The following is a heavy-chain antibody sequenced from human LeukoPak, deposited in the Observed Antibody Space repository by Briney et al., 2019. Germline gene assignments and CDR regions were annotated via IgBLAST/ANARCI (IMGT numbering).Heavy chain of an antibody. D-gene: IGHD3-16*02. Sequence: SETLSLTCSVSGGSISSSSYYWGWIRQPPGKGLEWIGSIYYSGSTYYNPSLKSRVTISVDTSKNQFSLKLSSVTAADTAVYYCARVQHDMITFGGVIDYWGQGTLVTVSS. CDR2: IYYSGST. CDR1: GGSISSSSYY. J-gene: IGHJ4*02. CDR3: ARVQHDMITFGGVIDY. V-gene: IGHV4-39*01.